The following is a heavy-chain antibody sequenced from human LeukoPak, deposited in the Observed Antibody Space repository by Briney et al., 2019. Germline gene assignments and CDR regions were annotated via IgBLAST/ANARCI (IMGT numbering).Heavy chain of an antibody. CDR3: ARQGAAGKYYYYYMDV. CDR2: IYPDDSNT. J-gene: IGHJ6*03. CDR1: GYSFTNSW. V-gene: IGHV5-51*01. Sequence: GESLKTSCKGSGYSFTNSWIAWVRQMPGKGLEWMGFIYPDDSNTIYGPSFQGQVTISADKSINTAYLEWSSLKASDTAIYYCARQGAAGKYYYYYMDVWGKGTTVTVSS. D-gene: IGHD6-13*01.